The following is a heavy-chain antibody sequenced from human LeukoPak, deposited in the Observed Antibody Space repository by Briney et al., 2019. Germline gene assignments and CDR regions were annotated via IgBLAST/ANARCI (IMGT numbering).Heavy chain of an antibody. J-gene: IGHJ6*02. V-gene: IGHV3-7*04. CDR2: IKQDGSEK. CDR3: ARCIAAAGTYYYGMDV. D-gene: IGHD6-13*01. CDR1: GFPLSSSW. Sequence: GGSLRLSCATSGFPLSSSWMSWVCQAPGKGLEWVANIKQDGSEKYYVDSAKGRFTISRDNAKNSLYLQMNSLRAEDTAVYYCARCIAAAGTYYYGMDVWGQGTAVTVSS.